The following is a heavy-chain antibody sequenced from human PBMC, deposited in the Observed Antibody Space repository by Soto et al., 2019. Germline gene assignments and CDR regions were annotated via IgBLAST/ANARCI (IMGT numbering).Heavy chain of an antibody. CDR2: IIPIFGTA. Sequence: SVKVSCKASGGTFSSYAISWVRQAPGQGLEWMGGIIPIFGTANYAQKFQGRVTITADESTSTAYMELSSLRSEDTAVYYCAIAYCGGDCDSEEHYYSYGMDVWGQGTTVNVAS. V-gene: IGHV1-69*13. CDR1: GGTFSSYA. D-gene: IGHD2-21*02. J-gene: IGHJ6*02. CDR3: AIAYCGGDCDSEEHYYSYGMDV.